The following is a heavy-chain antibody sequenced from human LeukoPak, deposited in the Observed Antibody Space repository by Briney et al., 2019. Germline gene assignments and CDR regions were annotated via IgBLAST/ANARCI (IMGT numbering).Heavy chain of an antibody. CDR3: ARDLIAAAGTFDY. V-gene: IGHV3-13*01. CDR1: GFTFSSYD. Sequence: TGGSLRLSCAASGFTFSSYDIHWVRQATGKGLEWVSGIGTAGEIYYPGSVKGRFTISRDNAKNSLYLQMNSLRAEDTAFYYCARDLIAAAGTFDYWGQGTLVTVSS. CDR2: IGTAGEI. J-gene: IGHJ4*02. D-gene: IGHD6-13*01.